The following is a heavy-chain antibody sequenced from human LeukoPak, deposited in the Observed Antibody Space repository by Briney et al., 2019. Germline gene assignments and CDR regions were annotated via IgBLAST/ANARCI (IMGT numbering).Heavy chain of an antibody. J-gene: IGHJ4*02. D-gene: IGHD5-12*01. Sequence: GGSLRLSCAASGFTFSSYWMHWVRQAPGKGLLWVSRINSDGSSITYADSVKGRFTISRDNAKNTLYLQMNSLRVEDTAVYYCAREGRVSGYDFDCWGQGTLVTVSS. V-gene: IGHV3-74*03. CDR2: INSDGSSI. CDR3: AREGRVSGYDFDC. CDR1: GFTFSSYW.